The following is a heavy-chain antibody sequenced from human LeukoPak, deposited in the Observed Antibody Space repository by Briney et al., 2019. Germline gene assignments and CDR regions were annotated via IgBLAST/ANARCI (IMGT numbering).Heavy chain of an antibody. D-gene: IGHD2-2*02. V-gene: IGHV3-23*01. J-gene: IGHJ4*02. CDR3: AKGYPKSYFDY. Sequence: GGSLRLSCAASGFTFSSYAMSWVRQAPGKGLEWVSLISSSGGSTYYADSVKGRFTIARDNSKNTVFLQMNSLRAEDTALYYCAKGYPKSYFDYWGQGTLVTVSS. CDR2: ISSSGGST. CDR1: GFTFSSYA.